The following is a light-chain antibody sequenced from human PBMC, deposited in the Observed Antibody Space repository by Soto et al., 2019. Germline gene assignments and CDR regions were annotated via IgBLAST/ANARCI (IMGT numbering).Light chain of an antibody. V-gene: IGLV1-47*02. CDR3: AAWDGSLSGRV. CDR1: GSSIGSHD. J-gene: IGLJ3*02. CDR2: RND. Sequence: QAVVTQPPSASGTPGQRVIISCSGSGSSIGSHDVYWYQHLPGTAPKVLIYRNDQRPSGVPDRFSGSKSGTSASLAISGLRSEDEADYYCAAWDGSLSGRVFGGGTKLTVL.